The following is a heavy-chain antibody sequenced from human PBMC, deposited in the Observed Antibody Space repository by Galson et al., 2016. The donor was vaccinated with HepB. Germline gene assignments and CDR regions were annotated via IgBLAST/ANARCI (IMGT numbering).Heavy chain of an antibody. D-gene: IGHD1-1*01. CDR2: ISHTGST. CDR3: AKHSNWNSNYYGLDV. CDR1: NASLSGSY. Sequence: ETLSLTCGIINASLSGSYWVWVRQVPGKGLECLGQISHTGSTKYNPSLQSRVTISLDTTKSQLSLTLTSVTAADTAVYFCAKHSNWNSNYYGLDVWGQGATVIVS. V-gene: IGHV4-34*01. J-gene: IGHJ6*02.